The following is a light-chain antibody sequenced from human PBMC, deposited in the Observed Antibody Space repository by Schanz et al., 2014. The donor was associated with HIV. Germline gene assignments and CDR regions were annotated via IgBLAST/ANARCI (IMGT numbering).Light chain of an antibody. Sequence: QSVLTQPPSASGSPGQSVTISCTGTSSDVGGYNYVSWYQQHPGKAPKFMIYEVSKWPSGVPDRFSGSKSGNTASLTIFDLQPEDEADYYCSSLSTSGAPVFGTGTKLTVL. CDR3: SSLSTSGAPV. CDR1: SSDVGGYNY. CDR2: EVS. V-gene: IGLV2-8*01. J-gene: IGLJ1*01.